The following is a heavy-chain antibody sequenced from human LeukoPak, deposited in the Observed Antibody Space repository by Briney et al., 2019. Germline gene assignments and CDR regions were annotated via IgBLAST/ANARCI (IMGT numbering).Heavy chain of an antibody. V-gene: IGHV4-59*04. Sequence: SETLSLTCTVSGASISSYYWSWIRQPPGKGLEWIGYIYYSGSTYYNPSLKSRVTISVDTSKNQFSLKLSSVTAADTAVYYCARHPEVVVDNWFDPWGQGTLVTVSS. CDR1: GASISSYY. CDR3: ARHPEVVVDNWFDP. J-gene: IGHJ5*02. D-gene: IGHD3-22*01. CDR2: IYYSGST.